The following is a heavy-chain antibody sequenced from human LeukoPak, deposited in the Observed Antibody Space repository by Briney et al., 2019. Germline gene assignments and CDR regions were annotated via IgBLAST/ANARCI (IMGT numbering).Heavy chain of an antibody. D-gene: IGHD5-24*01. J-gene: IGHJ4*02. Sequence: PGGSLRLSCAASGFTFSSYAMSWVRQAPGKGLEWVSDISGSGGSTYYADSVKGRFTISRDNSKNTLYLQMNSLRAEDTAVYYCAREKMRDGYNWGYFDYWGQGTLVTVSS. CDR3: AREKMRDGYNWGYFDY. CDR2: ISGSGGST. V-gene: IGHV3-23*01. CDR1: GFTFSSYA.